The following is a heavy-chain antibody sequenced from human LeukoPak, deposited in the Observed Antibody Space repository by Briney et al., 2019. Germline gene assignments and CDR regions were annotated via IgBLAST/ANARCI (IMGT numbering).Heavy chain of an antibody. CDR1: GFTFSSYW. D-gene: IGHD3-10*01. CDR2: INSDGSST. CDR3: ARDEERYYGSGRDYMDV. Sequence: GGSLRLSCAASGFTFSSYWMHWVRQAPGKGLVWVSRINSDGSSTSYADFVKGRFTISRDNAKNTLYLQMNGLRAEDTAVYYCARDEERYYGSGRDYMDVWGKGTTVTVSS. V-gene: IGHV3-74*01. J-gene: IGHJ6*03.